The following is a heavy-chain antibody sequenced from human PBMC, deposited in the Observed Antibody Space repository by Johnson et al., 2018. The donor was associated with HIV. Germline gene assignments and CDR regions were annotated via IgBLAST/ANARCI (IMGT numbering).Heavy chain of an antibody. V-gene: IGHV3-20*04. CDR1: GFTLDDYD. D-gene: IGHD7-27*01. J-gene: IGHJ3*02. CDR2: FYRNGGSA. CDR3: ARDPTTQNSRRTGDFGALDI. Sequence: VQLVESGGGLVKPGGSLRLSCAASGFTLDDYDMSWVRQTPGKGLEWVSGFYRNGGSAGYAASVKGRFTISRDNAENSLYLQMNSLTAEDTALYYCARDPTTQNSRRTGDFGALDIWGQGTMVTVSS.